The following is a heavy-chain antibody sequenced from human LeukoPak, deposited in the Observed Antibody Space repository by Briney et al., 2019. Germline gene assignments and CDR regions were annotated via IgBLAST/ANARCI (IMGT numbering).Heavy chain of an antibody. CDR2: ISGHSGNT. V-gene: IGHV1-18*01. CDR3: ARDFAWGSGGAPIDDNWLDP. J-gene: IGHJ5*02. D-gene: IGHD7-27*01. Sequence: GASVKVSCKASGYIFSNYGITWVRQAPGHGLEWMGWISGHSGNTNYAQKFQDRATMTTDTSTSTAYMELRSLRFDDTAVHYCARDFAWGSGGAPIDDNWLDPWGQGILVTVSS. CDR1: GYIFSNYG.